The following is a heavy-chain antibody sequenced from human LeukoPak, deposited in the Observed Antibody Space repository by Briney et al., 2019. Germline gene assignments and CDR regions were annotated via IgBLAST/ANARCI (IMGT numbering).Heavy chain of an antibody. Sequence: PGGSLRLSCVASGFTFSSYAVSWFSQAPGKGLEWVSTVGRSGADTYYADSVRGRFTISKDSSKNTLQMNSLSAEDTAIYYCVKHSGGVYGNSDYWGQGILVTVSS. CDR1: GFTFSSYA. CDR2: VGRSGADT. D-gene: IGHD1-1*01. CDR3: VKHSGGVYGNSDY. V-gene: IGHV3-23*01. J-gene: IGHJ4*02.